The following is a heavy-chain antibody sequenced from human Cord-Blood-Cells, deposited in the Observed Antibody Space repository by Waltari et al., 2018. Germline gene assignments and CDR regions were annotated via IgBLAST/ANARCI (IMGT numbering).Heavy chain of an antibody. V-gene: IGHV3-9*01. D-gene: IGHD6-13*01. CDR3: AKAGYSSSWTHYYYYGMDV. CDR2: SSWNSGSI. CDR1: GFTFDDYA. J-gene: IGHJ6*02. Sequence: EVQLVESGGGLVQPGRSLRLSCAASGFTFDDYAMHWVRQAPGKGLEWVSGSSWNSGSIGYADSVKGRFTISRDNAKNSLYLQMNSLRAEDTALYYCAKAGYSSSWTHYYYYGMDVWGQGTTVTVSS.